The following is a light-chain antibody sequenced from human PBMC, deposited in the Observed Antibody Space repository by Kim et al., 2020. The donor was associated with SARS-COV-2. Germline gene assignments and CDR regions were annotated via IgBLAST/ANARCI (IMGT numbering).Light chain of an antibody. CDR2: DTS. J-gene: IGKJ2*01. CDR3: QQYGNLPYS. V-gene: IGKV1-33*01. CDR1: HDRNNY. Sequence: SASVGDRVTMTYHTSHDRNNYVNWFQQKPGKGPKLRIYDTSNWETRVASRFSGSGSGTHFTLSISSLQPEDVATYYCQQYGNLPYSFGRGTKLEI.